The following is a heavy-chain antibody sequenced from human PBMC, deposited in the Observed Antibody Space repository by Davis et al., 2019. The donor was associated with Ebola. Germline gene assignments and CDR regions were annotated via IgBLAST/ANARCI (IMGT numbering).Heavy chain of an antibody. CDR2: ISATGADT. CDR3: ARSATVRFYMDV. D-gene: IGHD4-17*01. CDR1: GFTFSSYG. V-gene: IGHV3-23*01. J-gene: IGHJ6*03. Sequence: PGGSLRLSCAGSGFTFSSYGMTWVRQAPGKGLEWVSAISATGADTYYADSVKGRFTISRDNANNTLHLQMNTVKAEDRAVYYCARSATVRFYMDVWGKGTTVAVSS.